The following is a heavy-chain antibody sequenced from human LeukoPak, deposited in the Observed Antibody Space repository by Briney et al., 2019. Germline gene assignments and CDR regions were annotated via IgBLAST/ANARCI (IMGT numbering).Heavy chain of an antibody. CDR2: INHSGST. D-gene: IGHD5-18*01. CDR1: GGSFSGYY. CDR3: AREGSPDTGMAPDALDI. J-gene: IGHJ3*02. V-gene: IGHV4-34*01. Sequence: PSETLSLTCAVYGGSFSGYYWSWIRQPPGKGLEWIGEINHSGSTNYNPSLKSRVTISVDTSKNQFSLKLSSVTAADTAVYYCAREGSPDTGMAPDALDIWGQGTMVTVSS.